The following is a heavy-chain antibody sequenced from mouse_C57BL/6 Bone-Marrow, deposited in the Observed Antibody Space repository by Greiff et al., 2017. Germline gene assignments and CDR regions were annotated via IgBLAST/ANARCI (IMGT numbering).Heavy chain of an antibody. V-gene: IGHV5-17*01. D-gene: IGHD1-1*01. Sequence: EVQRVESGGGLVKPGGSLKLSCAASGFTFSDYGMHWVRQAPEKGLEWVAYISSGSSTIYYADTVKGRFTISRDNAKNTLFLQMTSLRSEDTAMYYCARPYYYGSSYVERYYAMDYWGQGTSVTVSS. CDR3: ARPYYYGSSYVERYYAMDY. CDR2: ISSGSSTI. J-gene: IGHJ4*01. CDR1: GFTFSDYG.